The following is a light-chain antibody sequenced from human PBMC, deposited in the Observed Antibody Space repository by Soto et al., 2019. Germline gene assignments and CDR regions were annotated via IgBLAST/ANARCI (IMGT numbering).Light chain of an antibody. CDR1: QDIGTY. CDR3: QQLNSYSYT. Sequence: IQLTQSPSSLSASVGDGVSITCRASQDIGTYLAWYQQTPGKAPKLLIYAASTLQSGVPSRFSGSGSGTNFSLTISSLQPEDFATHYCQQLNSYSYTFGQGTKLEIK. V-gene: IGKV1-9*01. CDR2: AAS. J-gene: IGKJ2*01.